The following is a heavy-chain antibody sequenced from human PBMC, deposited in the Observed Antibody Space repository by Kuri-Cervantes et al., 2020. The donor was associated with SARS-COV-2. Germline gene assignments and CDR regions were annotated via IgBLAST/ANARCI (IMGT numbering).Heavy chain of an antibody. J-gene: IGHJ4*02. CDR2: ISSSSSYI. Sequence: GESLKISCAASGFTVSSNYMSWVRQAPGKGLEWVSSISSSSSYIYYADSVKGRFTISRDNAKNSLYLQMNSLRAEDTAVYYCARLYSSTPSTSDYWGQGTLVTVSS. D-gene: IGHD6-13*01. CDR1: GFTVSSNY. V-gene: IGHV3-21*01. CDR3: ARLYSSTPSTSDY.